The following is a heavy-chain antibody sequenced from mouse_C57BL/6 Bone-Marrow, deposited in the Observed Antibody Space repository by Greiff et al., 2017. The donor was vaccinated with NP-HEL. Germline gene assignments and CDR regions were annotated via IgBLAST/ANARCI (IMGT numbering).Heavy chain of an antibody. CDR1: GFTFSSYA. D-gene: IGHD2-5*01. CDR3: TRVLWQYSNPWFAY. Sequence: EVMLVESGEGLVKPGGSLKLSCAASGFTFSSYAMSWVRQTPEKRLEWVAYISSGGDYIYYADTVKGRFTISRDNARNTLYLQMSSLKSEDTAMYYCTRVLWQYSNPWFAYWGQGTLVTVSA. CDR2: ISSGGDYI. J-gene: IGHJ3*01. V-gene: IGHV5-9-1*02.